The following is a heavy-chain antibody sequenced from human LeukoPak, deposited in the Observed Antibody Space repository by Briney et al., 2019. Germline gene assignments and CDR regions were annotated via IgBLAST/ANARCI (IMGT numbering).Heavy chain of an antibody. J-gene: IGHJ3*02. D-gene: IGHD4-17*01. V-gene: IGHV4-59*01. CDR1: GGSISSYY. CDR3: ARDGDYGDLDAFDI. CDR2: IYYSGST. Sequence: SETLSLTCTVSGGSISSYYWSWIRQPPGKGLEWIGYIYYSGSTNYNPSLKSRVTISVDTSKNQFSLKLSSVTAADTAAYYCARDGDYGDLDAFDIWGQGTMVTVSS.